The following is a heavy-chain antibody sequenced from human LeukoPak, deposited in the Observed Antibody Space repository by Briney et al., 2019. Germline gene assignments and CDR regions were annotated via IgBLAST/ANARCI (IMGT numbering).Heavy chain of an antibody. CDR2: INHSGST. CDR1: GGSFSGYY. V-gene: IGHV4-34*01. J-gene: IGHJ4*02. Sequence: SETLSLTCAVYGGSFSGYYWSWLRQPPGKGLEWIGEINHSGSTNYNPSLKSRVTTSVDTSKNQFSLKLSSVTAADTAVYYCARLVVRGVIDYWGQGTLVTVSS. CDR3: ARLVVRGVIDY. D-gene: IGHD3-10*01.